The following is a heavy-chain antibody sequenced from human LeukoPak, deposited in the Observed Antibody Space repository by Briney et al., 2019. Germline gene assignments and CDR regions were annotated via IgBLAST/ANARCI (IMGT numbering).Heavy chain of an antibody. D-gene: IGHD7-27*01. J-gene: IGHJ4*02. CDR1: GFTFSNYA. CDR3: ANAMGI. CDR2: ISGSGGTT. Sequence: GGSLRLSCATSGFTFSNYAVSWVRQAPGEGLEWISSISGSGGTTYYADSVKGRFTISRDNSNNTLYLQMNNLRTEDTAVYCCANAMGIGGQGSLVTVSS. V-gene: IGHV3-23*01.